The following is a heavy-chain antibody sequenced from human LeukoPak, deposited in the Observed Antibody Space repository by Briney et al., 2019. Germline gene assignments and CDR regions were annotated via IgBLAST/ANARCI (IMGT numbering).Heavy chain of an antibody. CDR1: GYTFSSYG. CDR2: ISAYNGNT. CDR3: ARDRVRGVTPPRDAFDI. J-gene: IGHJ3*02. D-gene: IGHD2-21*02. Sequence: ASVKVSCKASGYTFSSYGSNWVRQAPGQGLEWMGWISAYNGNTNYVQNLQGRVTMTTDTSTSTAYMELRSLRSDDTAVYYCARDRVRGVTPPRDAFDIWGQGTMVTVSS. V-gene: IGHV1-18*01.